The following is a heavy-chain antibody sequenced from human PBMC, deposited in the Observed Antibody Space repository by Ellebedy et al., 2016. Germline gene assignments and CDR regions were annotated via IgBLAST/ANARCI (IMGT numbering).Heavy chain of an antibody. D-gene: IGHD6-13*01. CDR1: GFTFRSYA. CDR3: AKDRRVAAAGTGTGEYFQH. Sequence: GGSLRLSCAASGFTFRSYAMSWVRQAPGKGLEWVSAISGSGGSTYYADSVKGRFTISRDNSKNTLYLQMNSLRAEDTAVYYCAKDRRVAAAGTGTGEYFQHWGQGTLVTVSS. CDR2: ISGSGGST. J-gene: IGHJ1*01. V-gene: IGHV3-23*01.